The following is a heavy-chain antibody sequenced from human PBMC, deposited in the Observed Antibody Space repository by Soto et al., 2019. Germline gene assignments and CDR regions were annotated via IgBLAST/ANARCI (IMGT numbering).Heavy chain of an antibody. D-gene: IGHD6-6*01. CDR2: IYYSGST. CDR3: ARLGGIAARLYNGMDV. V-gene: IGHV4-39*01. Sequence: PSETLSLTCTVSGGPISSSSYYWGWIRQPPGNGLEWIGSIYYSGSTYYNPSLKSRVTISLDTSKIQFSLKLSFVTAADTAVYYCARLGGIAARLYNGMDVWGQGTTVTVSS. CDR1: GGPISSSSYY. J-gene: IGHJ6*02.